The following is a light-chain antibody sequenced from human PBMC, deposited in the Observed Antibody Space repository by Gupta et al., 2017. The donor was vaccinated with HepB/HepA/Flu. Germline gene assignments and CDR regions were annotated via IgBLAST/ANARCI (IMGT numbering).Light chain of an antibody. J-gene: IGKJ2*01. CDR1: QSVSSN. CDR2: GAS. V-gene: IGKV3-15*01. Sequence: EIVMTQSPATLSVSPGERATLSCRASQSVSSNLAWYQQKPGQAPRLLIYGASNRANGIPDRFSGSGSGTEFTLTSSRRQSEDFAVYYWQQDNNLYTFGQGTKMEIK. CDR3: QQDNNLYT.